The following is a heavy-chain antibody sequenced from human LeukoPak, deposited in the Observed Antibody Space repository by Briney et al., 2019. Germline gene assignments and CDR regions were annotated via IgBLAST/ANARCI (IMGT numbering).Heavy chain of an antibody. CDR1: GGSISSYY. V-gene: IGHV4-59*08. Sequence: PSETLSLTCTVSGGSISSYYWSWIRQPPGKGLEWIGSIYHSGSTYYNPSLKSRVTISVDTSKNQFSLKLSSVTAADTAVYYCARTPGDYGFDYWGQGTLVTVSS. D-gene: IGHD4-17*01. J-gene: IGHJ4*02. CDR2: IYHSGST. CDR3: ARTPGDYGFDY.